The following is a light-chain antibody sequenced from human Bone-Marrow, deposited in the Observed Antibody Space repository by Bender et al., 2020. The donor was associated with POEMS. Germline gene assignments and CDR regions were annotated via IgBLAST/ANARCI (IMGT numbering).Light chain of an antibody. CDR1: SSDVGGYNY. CDR2: EVS. Sequence: QSALTQPPSASGSPGQSVTISCTGTSSDVGGYNYVSWYQQHPGKAPKLMISEVSKRPSGVSNRFSGSKSGNTASLTISGLQAEDEADYYCCSYAGSSTVFGGGTQLTVL. V-gene: IGLV2-23*02. J-gene: IGLJ7*01. CDR3: CSYAGSSTV.